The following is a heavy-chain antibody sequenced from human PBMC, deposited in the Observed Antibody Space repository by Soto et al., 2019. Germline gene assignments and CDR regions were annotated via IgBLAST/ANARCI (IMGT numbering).Heavy chain of an antibody. Sequence: SETLSLTCTVSGGSISSYYWSWIRQPPGKGLEWIGYIYYSGSTNYNPSLKSRVTISVDTSKNQFSLKLSSVTAADTAVYYCARAVHSSGWYNWFDPWGQGTLVTVSS. CDR3: ARAVHSSGWYNWFDP. J-gene: IGHJ5*02. D-gene: IGHD6-19*01. V-gene: IGHV4-59*01. CDR1: GGSISSYY. CDR2: IYYSGST.